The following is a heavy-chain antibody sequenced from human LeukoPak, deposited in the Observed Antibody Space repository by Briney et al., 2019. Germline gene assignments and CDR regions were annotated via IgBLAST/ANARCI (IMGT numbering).Heavy chain of an antibody. CDR3: ARDILSGWDYYYYGMDV. CDR2: IWYDGSNK. J-gene: IGHJ6*02. V-gene: IGHV3-33*01. Sequence: PGGSLRLSCAASGFTFSSYGMHWVRQAPGKGLEWVAVIWYDGSNKYYADSVKGRFTISRDNSKNTLYLQMNSLRAEDTAVYYCARDILSGWDYYYYGMDVWGQGTTVTVSS. CDR1: GFTFSSYG. D-gene: IGHD6-19*01.